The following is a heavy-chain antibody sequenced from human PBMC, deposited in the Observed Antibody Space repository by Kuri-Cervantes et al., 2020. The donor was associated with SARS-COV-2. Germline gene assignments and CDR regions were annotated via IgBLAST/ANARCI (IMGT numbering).Heavy chain of an antibody. CDR1: GFTFSSYS. V-gene: IGHV3-21*01. J-gene: IGHJ3*02. CDR2: ISSSSSYI. Sequence: LSLTCAASGFTFSSYSMNWVRQAPGKGLEWVSSISSSSSYIYYADSVKGRFTISRDNSKNTLYLQMNSLRAEDTAVYYCASPMDGDPGNAFDIWGQGTMVTVSS. CDR3: ASPMDGDPGNAFDI. D-gene: IGHD1-1*01.